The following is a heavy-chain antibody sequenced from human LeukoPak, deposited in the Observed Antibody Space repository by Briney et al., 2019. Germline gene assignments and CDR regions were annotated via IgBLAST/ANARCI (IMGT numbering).Heavy chain of an antibody. CDR2: ISYDGGNK. J-gene: IGHJ4*02. CDR1: GFTFSNYA. V-gene: IGHV3-30*04. D-gene: IGHD3-3*01. CDR3: ARRGTSGYYFDY. Sequence: GGSLRLSCAASGFTFSNYAIHWVRQAPGKGLEWVAVISYDGGNKYYADSVKGRFTISRDNSKNTVYMEMESLTAEDTAVYYCARRGTSGYYFDYWGQGNLVTVSP.